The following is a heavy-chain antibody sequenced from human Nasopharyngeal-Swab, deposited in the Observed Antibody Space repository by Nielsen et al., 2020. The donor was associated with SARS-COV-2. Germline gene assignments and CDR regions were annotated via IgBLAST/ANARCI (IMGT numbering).Heavy chain of an antibody. CDR1: GFTFSSYA. CDR3: AKDWGGSSGWYGLDY. D-gene: IGHD6-19*01. Sequence: GESLKISCAASGFTFSSYAMSWVRQAPGKGLEWVSAISGSGGSTYYADSVKGRFTISRDNSKNTLYLQMNSLRAEDTAVYYCAKDWGGSSGWYGLDYWGQGTLVTVSS. CDR2: ISGSGGST. V-gene: IGHV3-23*01. J-gene: IGHJ4*02.